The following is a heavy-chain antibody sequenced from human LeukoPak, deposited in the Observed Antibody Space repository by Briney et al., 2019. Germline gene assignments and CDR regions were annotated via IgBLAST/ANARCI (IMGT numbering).Heavy chain of an antibody. J-gene: IGHJ4*02. CDR3: ARRAGAYSHPYDY. V-gene: IGHV3-23*01. Sequence: QSGGSLRLSCAGSGFTFSNYAMNWVRQAPGKGLEWVSSISESGSNTDYADSVKGRFTISRDNSKNTLYLQMNSLRAEDTAVYYCARRAGAYSHPYDYWGQGTLVTVSS. D-gene: IGHD4/OR15-4a*01. CDR2: ISESGSNT. CDR1: GFTFSNYA.